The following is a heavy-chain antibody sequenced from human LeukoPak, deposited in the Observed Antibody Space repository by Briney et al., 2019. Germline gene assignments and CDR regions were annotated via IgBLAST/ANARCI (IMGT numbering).Heavy chain of an antibody. V-gene: IGHV1-69*05. J-gene: IGHJ6*03. CDR2: IIPIFGTA. Sequence: SVKVSCKASGGTFSSYAISWVRQAPGQGLEWMGGIIPIFGTANYAQKSQGRVTITTDESTSTAYMELSSLRSEDTAVYYCARLKDYYYYMDVWGKGTTVTVSS. CDR3: ARLKDYYYYMDV. CDR1: GGTFSSYA.